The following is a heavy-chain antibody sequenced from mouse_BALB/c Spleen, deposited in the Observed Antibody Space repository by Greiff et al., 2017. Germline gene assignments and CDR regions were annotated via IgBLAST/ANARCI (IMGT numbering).Heavy chain of an antibody. Sequence: VKVVESGPGLVAPSQSLSITCTVSGFSLTSYGVHWVRQPPGKGLEWLGVIWAGGSTNYNSALMSRLSISKDNSKSQVFLKMNSLQTDDTAMYYCARVPDYYGSSYRSRFAYWGQGTLVTVSA. J-gene: IGHJ3*01. CDR2: IWAGGST. CDR1: GFSLTSYG. CDR3: ARVPDYYGSSYRSRFAY. D-gene: IGHD1-1*01. V-gene: IGHV2-9*02.